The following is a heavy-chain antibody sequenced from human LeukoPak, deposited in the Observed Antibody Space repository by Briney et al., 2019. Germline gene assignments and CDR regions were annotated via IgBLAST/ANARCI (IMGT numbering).Heavy chain of an antibody. V-gene: IGHV3-9*01. CDR3: ARDWGYGSGTSSFDS. CDR1: GFTFDDYA. Sequence: GRSLRLSCAASGFTFDDYAMHWVRQAPGKGLEWVSGISWNSGSIGYADSVKGRFTISRDNAKNSLYLQMNSLGADDTAVYYCARDWGYGSGTSSFDSWGQGTLVTVSS. CDR2: ISWNSGSI. J-gene: IGHJ4*02. D-gene: IGHD3-10*01.